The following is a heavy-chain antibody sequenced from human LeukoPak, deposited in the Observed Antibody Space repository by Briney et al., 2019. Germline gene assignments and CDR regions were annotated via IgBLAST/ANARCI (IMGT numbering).Heavy chain of an antibody. CDR3: ARAGLRYFDWLPDLFDY. CDR2: INWNGDST. CDR1: GFTFSYYS. Sequence: GGSLRLSCAASGFTFSYYSMNWVRQAPGKGLEWVSGINWNGDSTGYADSVKGRFTISRDTAKNSLYLQMNSLRAEDTALYYCARAGLRYFDWLPDLFDYWGQGTLVIVSS. J-gene: IGHJ4*02. V-gene: IGHV3-20*04. D-gene: IGHD3-9*01.